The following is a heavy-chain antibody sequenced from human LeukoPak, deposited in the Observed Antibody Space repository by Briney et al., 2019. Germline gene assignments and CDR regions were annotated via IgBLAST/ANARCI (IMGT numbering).Heavy chain of an antibody. CDR3: ARVRGVVVAEIDY. CDR1: GGSISSSSYY. CDR2: IYYSGST. D-gene: IGHD2-15*01. V-gene: IGHV4-39*07. J-gene: IGHJ4*02. Sequence: SETLSLTCTVSGGSISSSSYYWGWIRQPPGKGLEWIGSIYYSGSTYYNPSLESRVTISVDTSKNQFSLKLSSVTAADTAVYYCARVRGVVVAEIDYWGQGTLVTVSS.